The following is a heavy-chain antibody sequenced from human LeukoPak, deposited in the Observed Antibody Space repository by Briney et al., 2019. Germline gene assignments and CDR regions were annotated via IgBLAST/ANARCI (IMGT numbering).Heavy chain of an antibody. D-gene: IGHD3-3*01. CDR2: IYYTGIT. Sequence: SETLSLTCIVSGGSINNYYWSWVRQSPGRGLEWIGYIYYTGITNYNPSLRSRVILSVDTSKNPFSLKLRSVTAADTAVYFCARASSTPGSGYYPFDYWGQGTLVTVSS. V-gene: IGHV4-59*01. CDR3: ARASSTPGSGYYPFDY. J-gene: IGHJ4*02. CDR1: GGSINNYY.